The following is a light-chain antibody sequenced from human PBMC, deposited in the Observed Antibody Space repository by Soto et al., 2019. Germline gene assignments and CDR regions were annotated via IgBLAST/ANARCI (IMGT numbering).Light chain of an antibody. CDR3: GTWDSSLSAVV. Sequence: QSVLTQPPSVSAAPGQKVTFSCSGSSSNIGNNYVSWYQQFPGTAPKLLIYDNNKRPSGIPDRFSGSKSGTSATLDITGLQTGDEADYYCGTWDSSLSAVVFGGGTKVTVL. CDR2: DNN. J-gene: IGLJ2*01. CDR1: SSNIGNNY. V-gene: IGLV1-51*01.